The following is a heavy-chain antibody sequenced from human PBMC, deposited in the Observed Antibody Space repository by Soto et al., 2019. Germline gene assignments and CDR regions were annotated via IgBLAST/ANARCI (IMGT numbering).Heavy chain of an antibody. CDR1: GYSISSGYY. CDR3: ARAPHTWIQLWGFDY. CDR2: IYHSGST. D-gene: IGHD5-18*01. V-gene: IGHV4-38-2*01. J-gene: IGHJ4*02. Sequence: SETLSLTCAVSGYSISSGYYWGWIRQPPGKGLEWIGSIYHSGSTYYNPSLKSRVTISVDTSKNQFSLKLSSVTAADTAVYYCARAPHTWIQLWGFDYWGQGTLVTVSS.